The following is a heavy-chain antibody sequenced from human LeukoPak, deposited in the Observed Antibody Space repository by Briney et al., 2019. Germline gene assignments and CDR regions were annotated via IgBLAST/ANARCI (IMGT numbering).Heavy chain of an antibody. D-gene: IGHD1-26*01. CDR3: ARALYSGSFLGPFDT. CDR1: GFTFSDHY. J-gene: IGHJ3*02. V-gene: IGHV3-72*01. CDR2: ISNKANGYTT. Sequence: GGSLRLSCAASGFTFSDHYMDWVRQAPGKGLEWVGRISNKANGYTTEYATSVTGRFTVSRDDFKNLLYLQMNSLKTEDTAVYFCARALYSGSFLGPFDTWGQGTTVTVSS.